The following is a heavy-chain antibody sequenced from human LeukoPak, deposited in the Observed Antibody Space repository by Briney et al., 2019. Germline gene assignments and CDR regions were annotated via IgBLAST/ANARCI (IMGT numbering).Heavy chain of an antibody. V-gene: IGHV4-59*08. Sequence: PSETLSLTCTVSGGSISSYYWSWIRQPPGKGLEWVGYIYYSGSTNYNPSLKSRVTISVDTSKNQFSLKLSSVTAADTAVYYCARSAARAPRIDYWGQGTLVTVSS. J-gene: IGHJ4*02. CDR2: IYYSGST. CDR1: GGSISSYY. CDR3: ARSAARAPRIDY. D-gene: IGHD6-13*01.